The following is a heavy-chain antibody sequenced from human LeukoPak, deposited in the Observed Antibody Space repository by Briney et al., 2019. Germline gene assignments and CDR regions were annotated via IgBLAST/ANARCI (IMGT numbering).Heavy chain of an antibody. Sequence: ASVKVSCKASGNTFSSYFIHWVRQAPGQGLEWMGIISPSGGSTSCAQEFQGRVTMTRDTSTSTVYMELSSLRSEDTAVYYCGRVTLYAFDIWGQGTMVTVSS. CDR2: ISPSGGST. CDR3: GRVTLYAFDI. J-gene: IGHJ3*02. CDR1: GNTFSSYF. V-gene: IGHV1-46*01. D-gene: IGHD4-23*01.